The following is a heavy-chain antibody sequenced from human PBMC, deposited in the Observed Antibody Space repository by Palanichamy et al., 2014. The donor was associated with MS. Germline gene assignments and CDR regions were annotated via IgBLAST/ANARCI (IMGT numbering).Heavy chain of an antibody. CDR3: AGGWYRAY. Sequence: EVQLVESGGGLVRPGGSLRLSCAVSGITFSDYWMSWVRQAPGKGLEWVANIKQDGSEKHYVDSVKSRFTISRDNAKNSLYLQMNNLRPEDTALYYCAGGWYRAYWGQGTPVTVSA. J-gene: IGHJ4*02. CDR2: IKQDGSEK. CDR1: GITFSDYW. V-gene: IGHV3-7*01. D-gene: IGHD6-19*01.